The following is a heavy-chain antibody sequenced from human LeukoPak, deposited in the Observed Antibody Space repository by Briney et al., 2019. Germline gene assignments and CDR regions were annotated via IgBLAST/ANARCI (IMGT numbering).Heavy chain of an antibody. J-gene: IGHJ4*02. Sequence: PGGSLRLSCAASGFTFGSYWMSWVRQAPGKGLEWVANIKPDGSEKYYAGSVKGRFTISRDNAKNSLSLDMNSLRAEDTAVYYCARDPGYCSSTSCSPGEYWGQGTLVTVSS. CDR2: IKPDGSEK. V-gene: IGHV3-7*01. D-gene: IGHD2-2*01. CDR1: GFTFGSYW. CDR3: ARDPGYCSSTSCSPGEY.